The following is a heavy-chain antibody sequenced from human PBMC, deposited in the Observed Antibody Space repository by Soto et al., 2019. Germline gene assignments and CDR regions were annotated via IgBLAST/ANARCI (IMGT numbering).Heavy chain of an antibody. V-gene: IGHV4-39*01. Sequence: QLQLQESGPGLVKPSETLSLTCTVSGDSIRSSSYWGWIRQPPGKGLEWIGSIYSTGNTYYNPSLNSQVNISVDTYKNQFSLNVISVTAADTAVYYCRRSSRYSTDVWGQGTTVTVSS. J-gene: IGHJ6*02. D-gene: IGHD6-13*01. CDR2: IYSTGNT. CDR1: GDSIRSSSY. CDR3: RRSSRYSTDV.